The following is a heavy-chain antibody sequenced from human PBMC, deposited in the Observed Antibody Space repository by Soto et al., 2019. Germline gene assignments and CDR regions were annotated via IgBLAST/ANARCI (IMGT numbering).Heavy chain of an antibody. V-gene: IGHV3-23*01. D-gene: IGHD2-8*01. J-gene: IGHJ5*01. CDR3: AKCRVPMFAICNYWFDS. CDR1: GFTFSSYA. CDR2: ISGSGGST. Sequence: GGSLRLSCAASGFTFSSYAMSWVRQAPGKGLEWVSTISGSGGSTYYADSVKGRFTISRDNSKNTLYLQMNSRRGEDTAVFYCAKCRVPMFAICNYWFDSWGQGTLVTVSS.